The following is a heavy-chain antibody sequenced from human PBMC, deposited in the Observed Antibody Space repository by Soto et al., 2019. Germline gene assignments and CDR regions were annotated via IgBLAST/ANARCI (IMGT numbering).Heavy chain of an antibody. V-gene: IGHV1-69*06. CDR2: IIPACGTA. CDR1: GGTFNSYL. D-gene: IGHD2-2*01. Sequence: QVQLVQSGAEVKNPGSSVKVSCKTSGGTFNSYLIDWVRQAPGQGLEWMGGIIPACGTAKYAQKFQGRVTITAAKSTTTAYMELRTLTSEDTAVYYCARGLDQPPVGLYFDTWGQGTLVTVSS. J-gene: IGHJ4*02. CDR3: ARGLDQPPVGLYFDT.